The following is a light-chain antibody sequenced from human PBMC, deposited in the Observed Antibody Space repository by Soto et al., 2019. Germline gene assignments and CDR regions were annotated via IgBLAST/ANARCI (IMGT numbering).Light chain of an antibody. V-gene: IGKV3-20*01. CDR1: QSVSSSY. Sequence: EIVLTQSPGTLSLSPGERATLSCRASQSVSSSYLAWYQQKPGQAPRLLIYGASSRATGIPDRFSGSGSGTDFTLTISRLEPEDFAVYYCQYYGTSPQTFGQGTKV. J-gene: IGKJ1*01. CDR3: QYYGTSPQT. CDR2: GAS.